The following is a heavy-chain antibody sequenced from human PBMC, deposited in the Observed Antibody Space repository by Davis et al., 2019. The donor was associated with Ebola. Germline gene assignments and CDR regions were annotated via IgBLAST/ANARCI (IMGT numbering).Heavy chain of an antibody. J-gene: IGHJ4*02. CDR3: ARDPRVVVIPH. Sequence: GGSLRLSCAASGFTFNKYWMTWVRQAPGKGLEWVANIKQDGSEKYYVDSVKGRFTISRDNAKNSLYLQMNSLRAEDTAVYYCARDPRVVVIPHWGQGTLVTVSS. V-gene: IGHV3-7*01. D-gene: IGHD3-22*01. CDR1: GFTFNKYW. CDR2: IKQDGSEK.